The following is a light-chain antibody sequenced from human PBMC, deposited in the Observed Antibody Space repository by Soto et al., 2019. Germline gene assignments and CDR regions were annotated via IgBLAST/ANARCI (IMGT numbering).Light chain of an antibody. J-gene: IGLJ3*02. CDR2: EVS. Sequence: QSALTQPASVSGSPGQSITISCTGTSSDVGGYNYVSWYQQHPGKAPKLMIYEVSNRPSGVSNRFSGSKSGNTVSLTISGLQAEDEADYYCSSYTSSSTGVFGGGTKLTVL. V-gene: IGLV2-14*01. CDR1: SSDVGGYNY. CDR3: SSYTSSSTGV.